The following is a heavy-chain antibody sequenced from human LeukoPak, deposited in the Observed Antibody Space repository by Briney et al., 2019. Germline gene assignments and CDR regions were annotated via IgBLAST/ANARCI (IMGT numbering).Heavy chain of an antibody. CDR2: ISSSSSTV. CDR3: ARAGQEWFGELGFDQ. Sequence: GGSLRLSCAASGFTFSSYNMNWVRQAPGKGLEWVSYISSSSSTVYYADSVKGRFTTSRDNAKNSLYLQTNSLRAEDTAVYYCARAGQEWFGELGFDQWGQGTLVIVSS. J-gene: IGHJ4*02. D-gene: IGHD3-10*01. V-gene: IGHV3-48*04. CDR1: GFTFSSYN.